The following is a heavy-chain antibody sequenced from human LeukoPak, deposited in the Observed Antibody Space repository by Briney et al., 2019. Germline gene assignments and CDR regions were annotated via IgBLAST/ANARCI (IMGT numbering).Heavy chain of an antibody. J-gene: IGHJ3*02. CDR3: AKDLGFGEYYYDSSGCLLTALHAFDI. Sequence: PGGSLRLSCAASGFTFSSYAMSWVRQAPGKGLEWVSAISGSGGSTYYADSVKGRFTISRDNSKNTLYLQMNSLRAEDTAVYYCAKDLGFGEYYYDSSGCLLTALHAFDIWGQGTMVTVSS. D-gene: IGHD3-22*01. CDR1: GFTFSSYA. CDR2: ISGSGGST. V-gene: IGHV3-23*01.